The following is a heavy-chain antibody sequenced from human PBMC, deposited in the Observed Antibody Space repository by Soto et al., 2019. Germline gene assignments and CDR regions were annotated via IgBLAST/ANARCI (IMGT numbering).Heavy chain of an antibody. Sequence: QVQLVESGGGVVQPGRSLRLSCATSGISFTTHSMHWVRQAPGKGLECVSVSSHGQTYINYADSVKGRFTISTDNSKNTLYLQMNSLRPEDTAVYYSTTGPRFYYAYWGQGTLVTVSS. D-gene: IGHD3-10*01. V-gene: IGHV3-30-3*01. J-gene: IGHJ4*02. CDR3: TTGPRFYYAY. CDR2: SSHGQTYI. CDR1: GISFTTHS.